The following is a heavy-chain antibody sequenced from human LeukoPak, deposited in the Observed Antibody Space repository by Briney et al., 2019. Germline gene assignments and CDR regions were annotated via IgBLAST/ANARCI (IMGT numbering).Heavy chain of an antibody. CDR2: IYYSGGT. Sequence: SETLSLTCAVYGGSFSGYYWSWIRQPPGKGLEWIGYIYYSGGTYYNPSLKSRVTISVDTSKNQFSLKLSSVTAADTAVYYCATYRTAMVTDSYAFDIWGQGTMVTVSS. J-gene: IGHJ3*02. V-gene: IGHV4-30-4*08. CDR3: ATYRTAMVTDSYAFDI. CDR1: GGSFSGYY. D-gene: IGHD5-18*01.